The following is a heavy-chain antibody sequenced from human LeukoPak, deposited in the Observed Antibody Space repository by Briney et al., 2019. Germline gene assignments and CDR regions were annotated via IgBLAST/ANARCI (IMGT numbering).Heavy chain of an antibody. D-gene: IGHD3-9*01. J-gene: IGHJ4*02. CDR1: GFTFSNAW. CDR3: TTDQLRYFDWLASGYY. CDR2: IKSKTDGGTT. Sequence: GGSLRLSCAASGFTFSNAWMSWVRQAPGKGLEWVGRIKSKTDGGTTDYAAPVKGRFTISRDDSKNTLYLQMNSLKTEDTAVYYCTTDQLRYFDWLASGYYWGQGTLVTVSS. V-gene: IGHV3-15*01.